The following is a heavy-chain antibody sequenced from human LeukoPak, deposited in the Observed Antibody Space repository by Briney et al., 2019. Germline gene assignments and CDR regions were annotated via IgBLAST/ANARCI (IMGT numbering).Heavy chain of an antibody. Sequence: GGSLRLSCAASGFTVSSNYMSWVRQAPGKGLEWVSVIYSGGSTYYADSVKGRFTISRDNSKNTLYLQMNSLRAEDTAVYYCARGRRDILTGYHNTYYYYYMDVWGKGTTVTVSS. J-gene: IGHJ6*03. CDR3: ARGRRDILTGYHNTYYYYYMDV. D-gene: IGHD3-9*01. CDR2: IYSGGST. CDR1: GFTVSSNY. V-gene: IGHV3-53*01.